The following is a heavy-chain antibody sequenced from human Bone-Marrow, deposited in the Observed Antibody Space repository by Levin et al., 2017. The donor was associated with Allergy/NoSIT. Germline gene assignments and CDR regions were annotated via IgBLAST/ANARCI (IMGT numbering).Heavy chain of an antibody. Sequence: ASETLSLTCSVSRGSISNHHWSWIRQPPGKGLEWIGYISDTGSAHYNPSLKSRVIISRDTSKNQFSLKLRSVTAADTAVYYCAREMLVTNDAFDVWGQGTLVTVSS. CDR1: RGSISNHH. V-gene: IGHV4-59*11. D-gene: IGHD4-17*01. CDR2: ISDTGSA. CDR3: AREMLVTNDAFDV. J-gene: IGHJ3*01.